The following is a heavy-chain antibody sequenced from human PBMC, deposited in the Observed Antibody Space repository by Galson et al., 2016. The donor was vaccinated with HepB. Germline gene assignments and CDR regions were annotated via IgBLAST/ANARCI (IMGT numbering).Heavy chain of an antibody. CDR2: INHSGST. D-gene: IGHD2-8*02. CDR3: ARGREAYWS. J-gene: IGHJ5*02. V-gene: IGHV4-34*01. Sequence: SETLSLTCAVYGGSFSDYYWSWIRQPPEKGLEWIGEINHSGSTNYNPSLKSRVTISVDTSKNQFSLKLSPVTAADTAVYYCARGREAYWSWGQGTLVTFSS. CDR1: GGSFSDYY.